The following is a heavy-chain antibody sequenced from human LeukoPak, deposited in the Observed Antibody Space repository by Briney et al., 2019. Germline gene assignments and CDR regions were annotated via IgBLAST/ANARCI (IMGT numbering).Heavy chain of an antibody. Sequence: SETLSLTCSVSGGSIRSGDSYWGWIRQNPWKGLEWIGSIYYVGSPHYNPSLNSRQVTMSVDTLKNRFSLKLTSVTAADTAVYYCARLPITKRAMDVWGQGTTVTVSS. D-gene: IGHD3-3*01. CDR3: ARLPITKRAMDV. CDR2: IYYVGSP. CDR1: GGSIRSGDSY. V-gene: IGHV4-39*01. J-gene: IGHJ6*02.